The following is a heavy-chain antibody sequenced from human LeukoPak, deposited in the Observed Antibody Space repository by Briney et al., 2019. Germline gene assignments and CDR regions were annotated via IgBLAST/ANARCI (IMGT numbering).Heavy chain of an antibody. CDR2: IRSCSET. CDR3: ARDAGNSGYGCDL. J-gene: IGHJ5*02. Sequence: GGSLRLSCAASGFIFSQYSMNWVRQAPGKGLEWVSHIRSCSETFYADSVKGRFTISRDNARNSLYLQMNNLRGEDTAIYYCARDAGNSGYGCDLWGQGTLVTVSS. V-gene: IGHV3-48*01. CDR1: GFIFSQYS. D-gene: IGHD5-12*01.